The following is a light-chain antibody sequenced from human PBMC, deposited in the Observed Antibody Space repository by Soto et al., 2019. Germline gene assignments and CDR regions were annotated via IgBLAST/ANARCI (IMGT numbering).Light chain of an antibody. CDR3: SSFAGGNTFV. J-gene: IGLJ1*01. V-gene: IGLV2-8*01. Sequence: QSALTQPPSASGSPGQSVTISCTGTSSDVGRYTYVSWYQRHPGNAPKLLIYEVTKRPSGVPDRFSGSKSGNTASLTVSGLQAEDEADYFCSSFAGGNTFVFGTGTKVTVL. CDR2: EVT. CDR1: SSDVGRYTY.